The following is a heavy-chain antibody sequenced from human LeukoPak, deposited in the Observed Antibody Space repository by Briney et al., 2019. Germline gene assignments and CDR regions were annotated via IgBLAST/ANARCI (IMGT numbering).Heavy chain of an antibody. CDR3: ARGGAAAGLFDY. V-gene: IGHV4-39*07. D-gene: IGHD6-13*01. J-gene: IGHJ4*02. CDR1: GGSISSSSYY. Sequence: PSETLSLTCTVSGGSISSSSYYWGWIRQPPGKGLEWIGSTYYSGSTYYNPSLKSRVTISVDTSKNQFSLKLSSVTAADTAVYYCARGGAAAGLFDYWGQGTLVTVSS. CDR2: TYYSGST.